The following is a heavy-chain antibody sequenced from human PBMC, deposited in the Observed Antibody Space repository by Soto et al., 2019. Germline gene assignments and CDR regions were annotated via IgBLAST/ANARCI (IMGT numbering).Heavy chain of an antibody. Sequence: LGESLKISCKGSGYSFTSYWISWVRQMPGKGLEWMGNIDPIDSYTNYSPSFQGHVTFSADTSISTAYLQWSSLKASDSAMYYCARIESITRNWFDPWGQGTLVTVSS. CDR3: ARIESITRNWFDP. V-gene: IGHV5-10-1*01. CDR2: IDPIDSYT. J-gene: IGHJ5*02. D-gene: IGHD1-20*01. CDR1: GYSFTSYW.